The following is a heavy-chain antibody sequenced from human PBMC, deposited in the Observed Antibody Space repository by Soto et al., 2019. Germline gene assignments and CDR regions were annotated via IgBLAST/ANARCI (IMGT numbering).Heavy chain of an antibody. CDR2: ISGSGGDT. J-gene: IGHJ4*02. CDR3: GKLAWLGDLPGHDY. D-gene: IGHD3-10*01. CDR1: GLTFRNYV. V-gene: IGHV3-23*01. Sequence: EVQLLESGGGLVQPGGSLRLSCAASGLTFRNYVMSWVRQAPGKGLQWLSSISGSGGDTYYADSVRGRFAISRDNSKNTLYLQMDSLGAEDTAVYYCGKLAWLGDLPGHDYWGQGTLVTVSS.